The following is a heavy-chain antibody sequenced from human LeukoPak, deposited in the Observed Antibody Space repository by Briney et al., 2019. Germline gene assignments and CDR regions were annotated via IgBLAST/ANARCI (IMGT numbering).Heavy chain of an antibody. D-gene: IGHD2-21*01. Sequence: GGSLRLSCAASGFTFSNYAMNWVRQAPGKGLEWVSAISGSGGSTYYAVSVKGRFTISRDNAKNSLYLQMNSLRAEDTAVYYCARDSPNEGILWWSIDYWGQGTLVTVSS. CDR2: ISGSGGST. V-gene: IGHV3-23*01. CDR3: ARDSPNEGILWWSIDY. CDR1: GFTFSNYA. J-gene: IGHJ4*02.